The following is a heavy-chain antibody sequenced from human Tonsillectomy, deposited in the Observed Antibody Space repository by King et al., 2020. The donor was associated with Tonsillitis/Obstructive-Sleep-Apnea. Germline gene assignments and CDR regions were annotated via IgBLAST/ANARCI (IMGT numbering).Heavy chain of an antibody. D-gene: IGHD3-22*01. V-gene: IGHV3-43*01. CDR1: GFTFDDYT. J-gene: IGHJ4*02. Sequence: VQLVESGGVVVQPGGSLRLSCAASGFTFDDYTMHWVRQAPGKGLEWVSLISWDGGSTYYADSVKGRFTISRDNSKNSLYQQMNSLRTDDTALYYCAKVMITMIVVGGFDYWGQGTLVTVSS. CDR2: ISWDGGST. CDR3: AKVMITMIVVGGFDY.